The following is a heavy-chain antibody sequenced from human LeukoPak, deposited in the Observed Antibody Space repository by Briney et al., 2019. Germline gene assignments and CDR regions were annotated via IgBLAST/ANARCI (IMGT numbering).Heavy chain of an antibody. J-gene: IGHJ4*02. D-gene: IGHD2-15*01. CDR2: ISGSGGTT. CDR1: GFTFSSYG. Sequence: PGGSLRLSCAASGFTFSSYGMTWVRQAPGKGLEWVSGISGSGGTTYYADSVKGRFTISRDNSKNTLYLQMNSLRAEDTAVYYCAKNFAVAVVDVGLDYWGQGTLLTVSA. CDR3: AKNFAVAVVDVGLDY. V-gene: IGHV3-23*01.